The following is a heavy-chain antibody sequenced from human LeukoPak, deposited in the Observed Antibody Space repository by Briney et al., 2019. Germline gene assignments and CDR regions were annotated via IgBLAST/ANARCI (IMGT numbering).Heavy chain of an antibody. D-gene: IGHD6-25*01. CDR1: GGSFSGYY. CDR2: IYYSGST. V-gene: IGHV4-59*01. Sequence: SETLSLTCAVYGGSFSGYYWSWIRQPPGKGLEWIGYIYYSGSTNYNPSLKSRVTISVDTSKNQFSLKLSSVTAADTAVYYCARVAVDAFAIWGQGTMVTVSS. CDR3: ARVAVDAFAI. J-gene: IGHJ3*02.